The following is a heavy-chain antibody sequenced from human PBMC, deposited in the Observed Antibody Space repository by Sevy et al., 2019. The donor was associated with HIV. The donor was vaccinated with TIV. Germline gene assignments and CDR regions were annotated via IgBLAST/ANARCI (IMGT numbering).Heavy chain of an antibody. Sequence: ASVKVSCKASGYTFTSYGISWVRQAPGQGLEWMGWISAYNGNTNYAQKLQGRVTMTTDTSTSTAYMGLRSLRSDDTAVYYCARELLGYCSGGSCQEGDYYYYGMDVWGQGTTVTVSS. CDR1: GYTFTSYG. J-gene: IGHJ6*02. CDR2: ISAYNGNT. V-gene: IGHV1-18*01. CDR3: ARELLGYCSGGSCQEGDYYYYGMDV. D-gene: IGHD2-15*01.